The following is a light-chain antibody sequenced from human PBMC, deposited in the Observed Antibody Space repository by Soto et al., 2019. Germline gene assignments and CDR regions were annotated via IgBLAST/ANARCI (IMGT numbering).Light chain of an antibody. J-gene: IGLJ1*01. CDR1: SSDVGSYDF. CDR2: DAS. Sequence: QSALTQPASVSGSPGQSITISCAGTSSDVGSYDFVFWYQQHPGKAPKLMIFDASKRPSGVSNRFSGSKSGNTASLTISGLQAEDEADYYCCSYAGSSTYVFGTGTKVTAL. V-gene: IGLV2-23*01. CDR3: CSYAGSSTYV.